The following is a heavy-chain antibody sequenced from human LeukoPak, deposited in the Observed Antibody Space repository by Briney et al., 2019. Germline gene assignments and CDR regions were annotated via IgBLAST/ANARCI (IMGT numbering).Heavy chain of an antibody. V-gene: IGHV4-59*01. CDR1: GGSISSYY. CDR3: AMDGGLRSYAFDI. Sequence: SETLSLTCTVSGGSISSYYWSWIRQPPGKGLVWIGYIYYSGSTNYNPSLKSRVTISVDTSKNQFSLKLSSVTAADTAVYYCAMDGGLRSYAFDIWGQATMDSVSS. CDR2: IYYSGST. D-gene: IGHD5-12*01. J-gene: IGHJ3*02.